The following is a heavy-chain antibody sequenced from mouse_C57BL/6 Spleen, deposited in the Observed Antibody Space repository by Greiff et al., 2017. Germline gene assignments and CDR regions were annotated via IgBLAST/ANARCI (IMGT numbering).Heavy chain of an antibody. V-gene: IGHV1-18*01. CDR1: GYTFTDYN. CDR2: INPNNGGT. Sequence: EVKLMESGPELVKPGASVKIPCKASGYTFTDYNMDWVKQSHGKSLEWIGDINPNNGGTIYNQKFKGKATLTVDKSSSTAYMELRSLTSEDTAVYYCAIYYGNYWYFDVWGTGTTVTVSS. D-gene: IGHD2-1*01. CDR3: AIYYGNYWYFDV. J-gene: IGHJ1*03.